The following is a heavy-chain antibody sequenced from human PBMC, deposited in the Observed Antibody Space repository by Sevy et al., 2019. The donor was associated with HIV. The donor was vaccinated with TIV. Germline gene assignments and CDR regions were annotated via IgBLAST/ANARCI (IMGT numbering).Heavy chain of an antibody. CDR3: ASHDWRRQDY. J-gene: IGHJ4*02. CDR2: INYSGNT. D-gene: IGHD3-9*01. CDR1: GYSISSSYW. V-gene: IGHV4-38-2*01. Sequence: SETLSLTCVVSGYSISSSYWWDWFRRPPGKGLEWIGAINYSGNTQYTPSLKSRVTVSADTSKNQSSLRLTSMTAADTAVYYCASHDWRRQDYWGQGTLVTVSS.